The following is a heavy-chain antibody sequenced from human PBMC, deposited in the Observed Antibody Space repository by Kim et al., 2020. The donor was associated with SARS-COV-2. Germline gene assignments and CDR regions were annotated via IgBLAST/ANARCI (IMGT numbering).Heavy chain of an antibody. V-gene: IGHV4-34*01. Sequence: ETLSLTCAVYGGSFSGYYWSWIRQPPGKGLEWIGEINHSGSTNYNPSLKSRVTISVDTSKNQFSLKLSSVTAADTAVYYCARGRKSYGSGYEKDQWFDPWGQGTLVTVSS. CDR1: GGSFSGYY. CDR3: ARGRKSYGSGYEKDQWFDP. J-gene: IGHJ5*02. D-gene: IGHD3-10*01. CDR2: INHSGST.